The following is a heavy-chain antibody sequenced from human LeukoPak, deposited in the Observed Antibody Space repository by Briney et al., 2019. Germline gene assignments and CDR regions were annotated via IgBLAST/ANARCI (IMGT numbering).Heavy chain of an antibody. V-gene: IGHV4-61*05. CDR1: GVSISGSSYY. Sequence: SETLSLTCTVSGVSISGSSYYWGWIRQPPGKGLEWIGYIYYSGSTNYNPSLKSRVSMSVDTSKNQFSLRLNSVTAADTAVYYCARGNSYYDSSGAFDYWGQGTLVTVSS. J-gene: IGHJ4*02. CDR2: IYYSGST. CDR3: ARGNSYYDSSGAFDY. D-gene: IGHD3-22*01.